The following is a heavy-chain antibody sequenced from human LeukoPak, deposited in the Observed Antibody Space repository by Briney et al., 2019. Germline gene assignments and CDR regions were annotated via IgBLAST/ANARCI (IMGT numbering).Heavy chain of an antibody. CDR3: ARHSGPYSRSDY. J-gene: IGHJ4*02. CDR2: IYPGDSDT. CDR1: GYSFSSYW. Sequence: GESLKISCKGSGYSFSSYWIAWVRQMPGKGLEWMGIIYPGDSDTRYSPSFQGQATFSADRSISTAYLQWSSLKALDTAMYYCARHSGPYSRSDYWGQGTLVTVSS. V-gene: IGHV5-51*01. D-gene: IGHD6-6*01.